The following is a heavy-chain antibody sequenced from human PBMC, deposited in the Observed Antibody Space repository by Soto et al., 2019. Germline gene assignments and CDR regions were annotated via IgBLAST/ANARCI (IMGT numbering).Heavy chain of an antibody. CDR3: ARARLVFGVVEYYFDY. V-gene: IGHV4-59*01. J-gene: IGHJ4*02. D-gene: IGHD3-3*01. CDR1: GCSISGYY. Sequence: ETLSLTCTVSGCSISGYYWSWIRQPPGKGLEWIGYIYYSGSTNYNPSLKSRVTISLDTSKNQFSLKLSSVIAADTAVYYCARARLVFGVVEYYFDYWGQGALVTVSS. CDR2: IYYSGST.